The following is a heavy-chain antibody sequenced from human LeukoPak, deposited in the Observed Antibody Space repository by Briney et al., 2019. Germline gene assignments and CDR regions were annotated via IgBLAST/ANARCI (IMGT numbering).Heavy chain of an antibody. Sequence: SETLSLTCNVSGGSINSYYWGCFRQPPGKRLECIGYIYYSGRTTYNPSLKSRVTISVDTSTNRISLKLTSVTAADTAVYFCAREATKGYYYDSNGYYTKWGQGTLVTVSS. V-gene: IGHV4-59*12. CDR3: AREATKGYYYDSNGYYTK. CDR1: GGSINSYY. J-gene: IGHJ4*02. CDR2: IYYSGRT. D-gene: IGHD3-22*01.